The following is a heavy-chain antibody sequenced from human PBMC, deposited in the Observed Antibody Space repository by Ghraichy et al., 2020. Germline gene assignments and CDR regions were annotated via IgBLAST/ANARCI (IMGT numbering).Heavy chain of an antibody. CDR1: GYTFTAYY. Sequence: ASVKVSCKASGYTFTAYYIYWVRQAPGQGLEWMGRITPSNGVTMSARKFQDRVTMTSDTSINTAYLEVTSLRSDDTAVYYCARVRRSSGNHYYYQYMDVWGGGTTVIVSS. D-gene: IGHD1-14*01. CDR3: ARVRRSSGNHYYYQYMDV. J-gene: IGHJ6*03. CDR2: ITPSNGVT. V-gene: IGHV1-2*06.